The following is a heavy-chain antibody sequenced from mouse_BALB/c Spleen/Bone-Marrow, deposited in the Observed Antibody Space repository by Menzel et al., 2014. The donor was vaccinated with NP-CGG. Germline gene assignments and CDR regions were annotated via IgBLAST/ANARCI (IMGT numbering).Heavy chain of an antibody. J-gene: IGHJ1*01. Sequence: VQLKQSGAELVKPGALVKLSCTASGFNIKDTYMHWVKQRPEQGLEWIGRIDPANGNTKYEPKFQGKANITADTSSNTAYLQLSSLTSEDTAAYYCATMITDWYFDVWGAGTTVTVSS. CDR2: IDPANGNT. V-gene: IGHV14-3*02. CDR3: ATMITDWYFDV. CDR1: GFNIKDTY. D-gene: IGHD2-4*01.